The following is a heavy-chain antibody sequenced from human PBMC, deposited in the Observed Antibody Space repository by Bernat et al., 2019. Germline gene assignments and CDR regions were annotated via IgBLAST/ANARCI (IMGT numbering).Heavy chain of an antibody. CDR1: GDSVSSNSVA. D-gene: IGHD3-10*01. V-gene: IGHV6-1*01. Sequence: QVQLQQSGPGLVKPSQTLSLTRAISGDSVSSNSVAWNWIRQSPSRGLEWLGRTYYKSKWYSDYAVSVKGRITINPDASKNQFSLQLNSVTPEDTAVYYCARTGITFDYWGQGTLVTVSS. J-gene: IGHJ4*02. CDR3: ARTGITFDY. CDR2: TYYKSKWYS.